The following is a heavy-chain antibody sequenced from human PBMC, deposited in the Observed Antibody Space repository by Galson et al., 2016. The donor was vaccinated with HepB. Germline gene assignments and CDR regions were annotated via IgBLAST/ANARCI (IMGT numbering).Heavy chain of an antibody. CDR2: IFSGGST. V-gene: IGHV3-53*01. CDR3: ARGGSRPIDY. D-gene: IGHD1-26*01. CDR1: GFSVSSNY. Sequence: SLRLSCAASGFSVSSNYMSWVRQAPGKGLQWVSVIFSGGSTYYADSVKGRFTISRDNSKNTLYLQMNSLRAEDTAVYYCARGGSRPIDYWGQGTLVTVSS. J-gene: IGHJ4*02.